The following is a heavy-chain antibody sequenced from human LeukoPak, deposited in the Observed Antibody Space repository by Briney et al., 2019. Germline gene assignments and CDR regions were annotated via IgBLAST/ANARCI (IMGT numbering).Heavy chain of an antibody. CDR1: GFSFSNYA. V-gene: IGHV3-23*01. CDR2: IVSSSGST. D-gene: IGHD5-12*01. CDR3: AKGAYDYVELGYFDY. Sequence: GGSLRLSCAASGFSFSNYAMSWVRQAPGKGLEWVSLIVSSSGSTFYADSVKGRFTISRDNSKNTLYLQMNSPRAEDTAVYYCAKGAYDYVELGYFDYWGQGTLVTVSS. J-gene: IGHJ4*02.